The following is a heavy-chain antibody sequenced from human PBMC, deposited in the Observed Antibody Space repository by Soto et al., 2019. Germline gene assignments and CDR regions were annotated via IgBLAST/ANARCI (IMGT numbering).Heavy chain of an antibody. Sequence: SETLSLTCAVSGGSFTSNNWWSWVRQPPGQGLEWIGEIYRTGSTNYNPSLKSRVTISLDKPENQFSLKVTSLTAADTAVYYCASRDPGTSVDYWGQGTLVTVSS. V-gene: IGHV4-4*02. J-gene: IGHJ4*02. CDR2: IYRTGST. D-gene: IGHD1-7*01. CDR1: GGSFTSNNW. CDR3: ASRDPGTSVDY.